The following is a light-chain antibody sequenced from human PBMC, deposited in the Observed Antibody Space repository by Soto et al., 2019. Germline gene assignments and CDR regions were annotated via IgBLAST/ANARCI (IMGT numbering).Light chain of an antibody. V-gene: IGKV1-5*03. Sequence: DIQMTQSPPTLSAAVGDRVTITCLASQSISSWLAWYQQKPGKAPKLLIYKASSLESGVPSRFSGSGSGTDFTLTISRLETEDFAVYYCEQYGSSPRTFGQGTKVDIK. CDR1: QSISSW. CDR3: EQYGSSPRT. J-gene: IGKJ1*01. CDR2: KAS.